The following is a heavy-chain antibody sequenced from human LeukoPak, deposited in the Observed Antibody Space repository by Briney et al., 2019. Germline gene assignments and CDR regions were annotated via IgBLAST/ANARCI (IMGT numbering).Heavy chain of an antibody. CDR1: GGSISSYY. CDR2: IYYSGST. D-gene: IGHD6-13*01. V-gene: IGHV4-59*12. J-gene: IGHJ4*02. CDR3: ARENIAAAGYYFDY. Sequence: SETLSLTCTVSGGSISSYYWSWIRQPPGKGLEWIGYIYYSGSTNYNPSHKSRVTISVDTSKNQFSLKLSSVTAADTAVYYCARENIAAAGYYFDYWGQGTLVTVSS.